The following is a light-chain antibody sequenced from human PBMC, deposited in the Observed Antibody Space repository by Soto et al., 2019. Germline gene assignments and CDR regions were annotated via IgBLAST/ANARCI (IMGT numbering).Light chain of an antibody. CDR3: QQGHNWPLT. V-gene: IGKV3-15*01. J-gene: IGKJ2*01. CDR1: QSISTE. Sequence: EIVMTQSPATLYVSPGGRATLSCRASQSISTELAWYQQKPGQPPRLLIYSASTRATGVPARFTGSGSGSEFTLTISGLQSEDFAVYYCQQGHNWPLTFGQGTRLEI. CDR2: SAS.